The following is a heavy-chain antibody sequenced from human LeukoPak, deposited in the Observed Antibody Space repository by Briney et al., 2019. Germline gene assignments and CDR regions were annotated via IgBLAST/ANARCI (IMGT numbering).Heavy chain of an antibody. CDR1: VLTVSANY. Sequence: PGGSLRLSCAASVLTVSANYMSWVRQAPGKGLEWVSVIYSGGSAFYADSVKGRFTISRDNSKNTVFLHMDSLRAEDTAVYYCARDKMYDYDAGAYRGNYYYFYAMDVWGQGTTVTVSS. CDR3: ARDKMYDYDAGAYRGNYYYFYAMDV. J-gene: IGHJ6*02. V-gene: IGHV3-66*01. D-gene: IGHD3-22*01. CDR2: IYSGGSA.